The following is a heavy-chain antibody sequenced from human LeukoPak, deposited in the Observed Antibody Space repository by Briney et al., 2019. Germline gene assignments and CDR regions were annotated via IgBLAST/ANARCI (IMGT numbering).Heavy chain of an antibody. D-gene: IGHD3-22*01. J-gene: IGHJ4*02. CDR3: ARVVRDYYDSSGYYSVD. CDR2: IYYSGST. V-gene: IGHV4-59*01. Sequence: PSETLSLTCTVSGGSISSYYWSWIRQPPGKGLEWIGYIYYSGSTNYNPSLKSRVTISVDTSKNQFSLKLSSVTAADTAVYYCARVVRDYYDSSGYYSVDWGQGTLVTVSS. CDR1: GGSISSYY.